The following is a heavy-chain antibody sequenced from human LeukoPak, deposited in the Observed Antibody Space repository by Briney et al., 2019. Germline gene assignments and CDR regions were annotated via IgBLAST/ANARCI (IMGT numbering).Heavy chain of an antibody. V-gene: IGHV1-18*04. CDR2: ISAYNGNT. CDR1: GYSFTGYY. CDR3: ARAYYDILTDAFDI. J-gene: IGHJ3*02. D-gene: IGHD3-9*01. Sequence: GASVKVSCKASGYSFTGYYMHWVRQAPGQGLEWMGWISAYNGNTNYAQKLQGRVTMTTDTSTSTAYMELRSLRSDDTAVYYCARAYYDILTDAFDIWGQGTMVTVSS.